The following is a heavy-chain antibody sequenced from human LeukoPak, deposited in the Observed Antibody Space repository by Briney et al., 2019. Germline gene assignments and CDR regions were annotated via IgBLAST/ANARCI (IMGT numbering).Heavy chain of an antibody. J-gene: IGHJ4*02. V-gene: IGHV3-23*01. Sequence: GGSLRLSCAASGVTFSSFSMSWVRQAPGRGLEWVSSISSRGDNTYDADSVKGRFTISRDNSQHSLSLQMDSLRAEDTAVYYFAKGPRPDLSVAHTVQNWGQGTLVTVSS. CDR2: ISSRGDNT. CDR1: GVTFSSFS. D-gene: IGHD6-19*01. CDR3: AKGPRPDLSVAHTVQN.